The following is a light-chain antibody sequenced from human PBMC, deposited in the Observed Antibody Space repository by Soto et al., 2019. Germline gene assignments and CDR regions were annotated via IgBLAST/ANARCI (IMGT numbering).Light chain of an antibody. Sequence: QSALTQPASVSGSPGQSITISCSGTSSDVGPYNCVSWYQHHPGKAPKLIIYEISNRSSGVANCFSGSKSGNTASLTISGLQTEDEADYYCSAYTLSSTYVFGTGTKLTVL. CDR3: SAYTLSSTYV. J-gene: IGLJ1*01. CDR1: SSDVGPYNC. CDR2: EIS. V-gene: IGLV2-14*01.